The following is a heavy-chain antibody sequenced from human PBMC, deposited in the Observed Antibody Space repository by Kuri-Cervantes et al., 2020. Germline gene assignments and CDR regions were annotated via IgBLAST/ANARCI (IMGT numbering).Heavy chain of an antibody. CDR1: GFTVSSNY. CDR2: IYSCGST. V-gene: IGHV3-53*05. J-gene: IGHJ4*02. Sequence: GGSLRLSCAASGFTVSSNYMSWVRQAPGKGLEWVSVIYSCGSTYYADSVKGRFTISRDNAKNSLYLQMNSLRAEDTALYYCAKDISERVDTAIAIDYWGQGTLVTVSS. CDR3: AKDISERVDTAIAIDY. D-gene: IGHD5-18*01.